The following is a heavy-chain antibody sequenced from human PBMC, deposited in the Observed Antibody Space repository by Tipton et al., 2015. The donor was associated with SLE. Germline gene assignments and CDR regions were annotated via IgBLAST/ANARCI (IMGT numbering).Heavy chain of an antibody. J-gene: IGHJ5*02. Sequence: GSLRLSCAASGFIFSSYGMNWVRQAPGKGLEWVSYISATGSTTYYADSVQGRFTISRDSAKNSLYLQMNSLRAEDAAIYYCVRDKVTWSSLWFDPWGQGTQVTVSS. CDR3: VRDKVTWSSLWFDP. CDR2: ISATGSTT. D-gene: IGHD6-13*01. V-gene: IGHV3-48*03. CDR1: GFIFSSYG.